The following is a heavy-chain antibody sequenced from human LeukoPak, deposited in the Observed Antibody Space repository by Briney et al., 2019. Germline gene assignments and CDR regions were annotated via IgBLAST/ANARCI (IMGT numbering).Heavy chain of an antibody. V-gene: IGHV4-59*01. D-gene: IGHD3-10*01. CDR3: AREGTDQYYYYYMDD. Sequence: TSETLSLTCAVSGGSIRSYYWSWIRQPPGKGLEWIGYIYYSGSTNYNPSLKSRVTISVDTSKNQFSLKLSSVTAADTAVYYCAREGTDQYYYYYMDDWGKGTTVTVSS. J-gene: IGHJ6*03. CDR1: GGSIRSYY. CDR2: IYYSGST.